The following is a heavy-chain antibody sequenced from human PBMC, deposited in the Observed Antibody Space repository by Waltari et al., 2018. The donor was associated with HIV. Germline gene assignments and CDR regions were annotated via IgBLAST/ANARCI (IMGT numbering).Heavy chain of an antibody. J-gene: IGHJ4*02. CDR1: GGSISSGGYH. CDR3: ARDSSGYFRLDY. Sequence: QVQLQESGPGLVKPSQTLSLTCTVSGGSISSGGYHWSWIRQHPEKGLEWIGYIYYSGSTYYNPSLKSRLIVSVDTSKNQFSLKLSSLTAADTAVYYCARDSSGYFRLDYWGQGTLVTVSS. V-gene: IGHV4-31*03. D-gene: IGHD3-22*01. CDR2: IYYSGST.